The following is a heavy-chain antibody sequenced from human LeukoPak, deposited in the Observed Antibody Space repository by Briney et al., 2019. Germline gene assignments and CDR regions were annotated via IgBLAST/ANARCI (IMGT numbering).Heavy chain of an antibody. Sequence: GGSLRLSCVASGFTFSAYAMYWVRRTPGKGLEYVSAISGNGVSTHYATSVKGRFTISRDNSKNTLYLQVGSLRDEDMAVYYCARDASDIVVVPAAVGPIDLWGQGTLVTVSS. V-gene: IGHV3-64*01. CDR1: GFTFSAYA. CDR3: ARDASDIVVVPAAVGPIDL. J-gene: IGHJ5*02. D-gene: IGHD2-2*01. CDR2: ISGNGVST.